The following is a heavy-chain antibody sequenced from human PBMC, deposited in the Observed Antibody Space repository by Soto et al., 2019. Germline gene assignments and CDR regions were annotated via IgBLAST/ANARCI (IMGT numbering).Heavy chain of an antibody. D-gene: IGHD3-10*01. CDR2: ISSSSSTI. Sequence: GGSLRLSCAASGFTFSDYYMSWIRQAPGKGLEWVSYISSSSSTIYYADSVKGRFTISRDNAKNSLYLQMNSLRAEDTAVYYCARDLYYGSGSYYYYGMDVWGQGTTVTVSS. CDR1: GFTFSDYY. CDR3: ARDLYYGSGSYYYYGMDV. V-gene: IGHV3-11*04. J-gene: IGHJ6*02.